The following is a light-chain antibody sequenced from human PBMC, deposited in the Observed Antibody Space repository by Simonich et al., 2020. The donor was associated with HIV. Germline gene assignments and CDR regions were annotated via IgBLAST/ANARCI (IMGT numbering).Light chain of an antibody. V-gene: IGKV4-1*01. CDR1: QSVLYSSKNKTY. Sequence: DIVMTQSPDSLAGSLGERATINCKSSQSVLYSSKNKTYLVWYQQKPGQPPKLLIYWASTRESGVPDRFSGSGSGTDFTLTISSLKAEDVAVYYCQQYYSSPRTFGQGTKVEIK. CDR3: QQYYSSPRT. CDR2: WAS. J-gene: IGKJ1*01.